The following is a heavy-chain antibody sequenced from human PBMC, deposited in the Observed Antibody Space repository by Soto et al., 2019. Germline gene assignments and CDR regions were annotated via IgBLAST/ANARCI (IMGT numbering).Heavy chain of an antibody. CDR1: GDSISSAEFY. V-gene: IGHV4-30-4*01. D-gene: IGHD5-12*01. Sequence: QVQLQESGPGLVKPSQTLSLTCTVSGDSISSAEFYWSWIRQSPVKGLEWLGYVSSSGTTYYNPSLWGRITISVDTSNNHFSLKLTSVTAADTAVYYCARSGYALDEYFQHWGQGTLVTVSS. CDR3: ARSGYALDEYFQH. CDR2: VSSSGTT. J-gene: IGHJ1*01.